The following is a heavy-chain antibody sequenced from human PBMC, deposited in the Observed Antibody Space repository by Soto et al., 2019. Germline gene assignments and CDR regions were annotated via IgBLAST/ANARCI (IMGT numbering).Heavy chain of an antibody. CDR1: GYTFTSYG. CDR3: ARDGVDTATGYYYGMDV. J-gene: IGHJ6*02. Sequence: ASVKVSCKASGYTFTSYGISWVRQAPGQGLEWMGWISGYNGNTNYAQKLQGRVTMTTDTSTSTAYMELRSLRSDDTAVYYCARDGVDTATGYYYGMDVWGQGTTVTVS. CDR2: ISGYNGNT. D-gene: IGHD5-18*01. V-gene: IGHV1-18*01.